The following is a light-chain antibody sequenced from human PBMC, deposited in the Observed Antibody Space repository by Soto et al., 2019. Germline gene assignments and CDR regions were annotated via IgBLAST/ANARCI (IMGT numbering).Light chain of an antibody. Sequence: EIVMTQSPATLSVSPGETATLSCRASQSVGSALAWYQHKPGKAPRLLIVAASIRAHGVQRRFSGGGSATEFIFTISSLQSADFAVYYCQQYRNCPPLTFGGGTKVEIK. V-gene: IGKV3-15*01. CDR1: QSVGSA. CDR3: QQYRNCPPLT. CDR2: AAS. J-gene: IGKJ4*01.